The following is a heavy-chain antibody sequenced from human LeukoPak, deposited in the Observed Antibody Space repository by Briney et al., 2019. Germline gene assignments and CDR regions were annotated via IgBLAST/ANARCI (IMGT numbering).Heavy chain of an antibody. V-gene: IGHV3-7*01. D-gene: IGHD3-22*01. J-gene: IGHJ4*02. CDR1: GFTISDYW. CDR3: ASHNSGYFG. Sequence: PGGSLRLSCAASGFTISDYWMGWVRQAPGKGLEWVANIKPDGSEKYYVDSVKGRFTISRDNAKNALYLQMNSLRAEDTAVYYCASHNSGYFGWGQGTLVTVSS. CDR2: IKPDGSEK.